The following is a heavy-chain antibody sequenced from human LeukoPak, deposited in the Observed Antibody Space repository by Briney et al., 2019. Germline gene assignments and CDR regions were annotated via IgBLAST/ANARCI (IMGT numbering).Heavy chain of an antibody. Sequence: GSLRLSCAASGFTFSSYSMNWVRQPPGKGLEWIGSIYYSGSTYYNPSLKSRVTISVDTSKNQFSLKLSSVTAADTAVYYCARAVDYGDYGDYWGQGTLVTVSS. D-gene: IGHD4-17*01. CDR3: ARAVDYGDYGDY. V-gene: IGHV4-39*07. CDR1: GFTFSSYS. CDR2: IYYSGST. J-gene: IGHJ4*02.